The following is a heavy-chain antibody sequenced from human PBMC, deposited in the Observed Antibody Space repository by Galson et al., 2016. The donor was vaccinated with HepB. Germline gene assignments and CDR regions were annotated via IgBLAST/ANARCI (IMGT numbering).Heavy chain of an antibody. CDR3: AKDRGYGPYGDFWYFDS. V-gene: IGHV3-23*01. J-gene: IGHJ4*02. Sequence: YMRFSCAASGFTFGDCAMTWVSRLPGKRLEWCSAVSYTGLSSDYEPSVKGRFTISRDNSKNTLYLQLNSLRAEDTAIYYCAKDRGYGPYGDFWYFDSWGQGTLVIVSS. D-gene: IGHD2-21*02. CDR2: VSYTGLSS. CDR1: GFTFGDCA.